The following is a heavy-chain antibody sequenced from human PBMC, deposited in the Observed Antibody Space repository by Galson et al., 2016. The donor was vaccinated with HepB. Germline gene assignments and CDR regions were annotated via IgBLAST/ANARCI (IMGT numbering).Heavy chain of an antibody. CDR3: TRGKWEIRPSDI. D-gene: IGHD1-26*01. CDR2: INYTGNT. J-gene: IGHJ3*02. V-gene: IGHV4-34*01. CDR1: GGSLRGYY. Sequence: SETLSLTCAVYGGSLRGYYWSYIRQPPGKGLEWIGEINYTGNTNYNPSLKSRVTISRDTSKNQFSLKLSSVTAADKAVYYCTRGKWEIRPSDIWGQGTMVTVSS.